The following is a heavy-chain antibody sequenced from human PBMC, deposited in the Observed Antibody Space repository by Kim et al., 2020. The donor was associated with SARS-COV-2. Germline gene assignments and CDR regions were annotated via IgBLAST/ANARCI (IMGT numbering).Heavy chain of an antibody. CDR3: ARQSYYDSSGYYLDY. D-gene: IGHD3-22*01. Sequence: PLQSRVTISVDTSKNQFSLKLSSVTAADTAVYYCARQSYYDSSGYYLDYWGQGTLVTVSS. J-gene: IGHJ4*02. V-gene: IGHV4-39*01.